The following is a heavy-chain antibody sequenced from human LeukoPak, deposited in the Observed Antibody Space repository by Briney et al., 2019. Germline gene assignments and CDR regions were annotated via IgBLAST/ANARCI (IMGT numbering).Heavy chain of an antibody. CDR2: ISSSSSYI. V-gene: IGHV3-21*01. Sequence: GGSLRLSCAASGFTFSSYSMNWVRQAPGKGLEWVSSISSSSSYIYYADSVKGRFTISRDNAKNSLYLQMNSLRAEDTAVYYCARGGDRPVTYYYGSGSYRGGVDYWGQGTLVTVSS. CDR1: GFTFSSYS. J-gene: IGHJ4*02. CDR3: ARGGDRPVTYYYGSGSYRGGVDY. D-gene: IGHD3-10*01.